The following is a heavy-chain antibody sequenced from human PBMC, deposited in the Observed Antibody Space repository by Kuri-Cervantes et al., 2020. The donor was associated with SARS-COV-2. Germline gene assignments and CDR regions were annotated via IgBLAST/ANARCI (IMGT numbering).Heavy chain of an antibody. CDR1: GGSISSSSYY. D-gene: IGHD5-24*01. V-gene: IGHV4-39*07. CDR3: ARVDGYTLGFDY. J-gene: IGHJ4*02. CDR2: IYYSGST. Sequence: ESLKISCTVSGGSISSSSYYWGWIRQPPGKGLEWIGSIYYSGSTYYNPSLKSRVTISVDTSKNQFSLKLSSVTAADTAVYYCARVDGYTLGFDYWGQGTLVTVSS.